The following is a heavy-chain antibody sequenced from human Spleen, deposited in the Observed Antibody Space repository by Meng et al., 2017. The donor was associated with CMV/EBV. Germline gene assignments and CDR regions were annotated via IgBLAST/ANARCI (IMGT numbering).Heavy chain of an antibody. CDR1: GFTFSSYW. D-gene: IGHD3-3*01. J-gene: IGHJ5*02. CDR2: IKQGGSDK. V-gene: IGHV3-7*03. CDR3: ARGLDIPPPLPYYDFWSGYYSVEGNWFDP. Sequence: LSLTCAASGFTFSSYWMSWVRQAPGRGLEWVANIKQGGSDKYYVDSVKGRFTISRDNAKNSLYLQMNSLRAEDTAVYYCARGLDIPPPLPYYDFWSGYYSVEGNWFDPWGQGTLVTVSS.